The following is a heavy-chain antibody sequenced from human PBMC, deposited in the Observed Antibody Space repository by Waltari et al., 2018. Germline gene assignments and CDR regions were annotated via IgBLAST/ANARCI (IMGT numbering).Heavy chain of an antibody. Sequence: QVQLQQWGAGLLKPSETLSLTCAVYGGSFSGYYWSWIRQPPGKGLEWIGEINHSGSTNYNQSLKSRVTISVDTSKNQFSLKLSSVTAADTAVYYCAREEDIAVAGIDYWGQGTLVTVSS. CDR1: GGSFSGYY. J-gene: IGHJ4*02. D-gene: IGHD6-19*01. CDR2: INHSGST. V-gene: IGHV4-34*01. CDR3: AREEDIAVAGIDY.